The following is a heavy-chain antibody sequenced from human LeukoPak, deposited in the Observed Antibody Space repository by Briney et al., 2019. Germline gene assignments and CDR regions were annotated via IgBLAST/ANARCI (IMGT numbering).Heavy chain of an antibody. Sequence: PSGTLSLTCIVSGGSISSYYWSWIRQPPGKGLEWIGYIYYSGSTSYNPSIKSRVTISVDTSKNQFSLKLSSVTAAETAVYYCARGIMTTVPTFDYWGQGTLVTVSS. V-gene: IGHV4-59*01. D-gene: IGHD4-17*01. CDR2: IYYSGST. J-gene: IGHJ4*02. CDR1: GGSISSYY. CDR3: ARGIMTTVPTFDY.